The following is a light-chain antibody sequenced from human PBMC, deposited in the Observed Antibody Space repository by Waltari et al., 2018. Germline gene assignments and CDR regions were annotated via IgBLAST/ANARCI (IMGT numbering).Light chain of an antibody. Sequence: QSALAQPRSVSGSPGQSVTISCTGSSSNVGGYNYVSWYQQYPGQAPKLMLYDVNKRPSGVPHRFSGYKSGDTASLTISGLQAEDEADYYCCSYAGSYTYVFGTGTKVTV. V-gene: IGLV2-11*01. CDR2: DVN. CDR3: CSYAGSYTYV. J-gene: IGLJ1*01. CDR1: SSNVGGYNY.